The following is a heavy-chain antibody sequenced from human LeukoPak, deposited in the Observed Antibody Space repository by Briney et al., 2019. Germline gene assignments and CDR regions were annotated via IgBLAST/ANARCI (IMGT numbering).Heavy chain of an antibody. D-gene: IGHD2-2*01. CDR2: IDSSGNYI. CDR1: GFTFSIYS. V-gene: IGHV3-21*01. CDR3: SRRYCSSTNCYSFDY. J-gene: IGHJ4*02. Sequence: GGSLRLSCAASGFTFSIYSMNWVRQVPGKGLEWVSSIDSSGNYIYYADSLKGRFTISRDNAKNSLYLQMNSLRAEDTAVYYCSRRYCSSTNCYSFDYWSQGTLVTVSS.